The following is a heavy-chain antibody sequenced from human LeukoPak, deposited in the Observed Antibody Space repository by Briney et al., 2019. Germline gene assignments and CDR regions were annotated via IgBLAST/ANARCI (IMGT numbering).Heavy chain of an antibody. CDR2: ISSSGSTI. V-gene: IGHV3-48*03. CDR3: ARARGLPAYLDY. Sequence: PGGSLRLSCAASRFTFSSYEMNWVRQAPGKGLEWVSYISSSGSTIYYADSVKGRFTISRDNAKNSLYLQMNSLRAEDTAVYYCARARGLPAYLDYWGQGTLVTVSS. CDR1: RFTFSSYE. D-gene: IGHD1-26*01. J-gene: IGHJ4*02.